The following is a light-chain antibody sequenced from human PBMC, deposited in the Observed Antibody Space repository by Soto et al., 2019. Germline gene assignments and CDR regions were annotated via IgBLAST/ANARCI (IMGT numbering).Light chain of an antibody. V-gene: IGKV1-39*01. CDR3: QQSYSTPQEGV. CDR2: AAS. CDR1: QSISSY. J-gene: IGKJ3*01. Sequence: DIQMTQSPSSLSASVGDRVTITCRASQSISSYLNWYQQKPGKAPKLLIYAASSLQSGVPSRFSGSGSGTDFTLTISSLQPEDFATYYCQQSYSTPQEGVFGPGTKVAIK.